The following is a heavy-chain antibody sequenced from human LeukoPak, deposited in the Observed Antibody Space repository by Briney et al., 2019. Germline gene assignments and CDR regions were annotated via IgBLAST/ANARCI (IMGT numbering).Heavy chain of an antibody. CDR1: GYTFTNYY. CDR2: INPSGGST. D-gene: IGHD3-10*01. V-gene: IGHV1-46*01. Sequence: ASVKVSCTASGYTFTNYYMHWVRQAAGQGLEWMGIINPSGGSTSYAQKFQGRVTMTRDTSTSTVYKELSSLRSEDTAVYFCARVDAEGSGVKYFDYWGQGTLVTVSS. J-gene: IGHJ4*02. CDR3: ARVDAEGSGVKYFDY.